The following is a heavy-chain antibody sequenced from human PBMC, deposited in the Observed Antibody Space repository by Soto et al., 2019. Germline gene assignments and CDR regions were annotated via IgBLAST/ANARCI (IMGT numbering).Heavy chain of an antibody. CDR2: ISGSGGST. CDR3: AKGRGIPYYSDY. Sequence: EVQLLESGGGVVKPGWSLRLSCAASGGTFSSYAMSWVRQAPGKGLEWVAAISGSGGSTYYADTVKGRFTISTDNSKNTLYRHMNSLRAEDTALYYCAKGRGIPYYSDYWGQGTLVTVSS. D-gene: IGHD5-18*01. J-gene: IGHJ4*02. V-gene: IGHV3-23*01. CDR1: GGTFSSYA.